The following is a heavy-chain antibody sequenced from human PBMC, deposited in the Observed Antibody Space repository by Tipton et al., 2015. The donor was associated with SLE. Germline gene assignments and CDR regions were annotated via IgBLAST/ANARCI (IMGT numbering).Heavy chain of an antibody. J-gene: IGHJ4*02. CDR3: ARSPQADILMNYYFDS. Sequence: SLRLSCAASGFTFSTHGISWVRQAPGKGLEWVALIWYDGSHKTYADSVKGRFTISRDNSKNMLYLQMNSLRVEDTAVYYCARSPQADILMNYYFDSWGQGTLVTVSS. V-gene: IGHV3-33*07. CDR2: IWYDGSHK. D-gene: IGHD3-9*01. CDR1: GFTFSTHG.